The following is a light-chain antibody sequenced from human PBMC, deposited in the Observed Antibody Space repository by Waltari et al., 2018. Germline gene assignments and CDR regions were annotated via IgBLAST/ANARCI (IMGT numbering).Light chain of an antibody. CDR3: QSYDSSLGGV. CDR2: GNN. V-gene: IGLV1-40*01. J-gene: IGLJ3*02. Sequence: QHLQGAAPSLLIDGNNNRPSGVPDRFSGSKSATSASLAITGLQAEDDADYYCQSYDSSLGGVFGGGTKVTVL.